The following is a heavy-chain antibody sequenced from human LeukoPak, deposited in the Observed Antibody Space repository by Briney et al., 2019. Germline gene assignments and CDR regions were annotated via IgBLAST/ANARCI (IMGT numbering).Heavy chain of an antibody. J-gene: IGHJ6*03. CDR3: ASFYCSGGSCYQYYYYYYMDV. D-gene: IGHD2-15*01. Sequence: PSETLSLTCNVSGGSIRGYYWSWIRQPPGKGLEWIGYIYSSGSTNYNPSLKSRVTISVDTSKNQFSLKLSSVTAADTAVYYCASFYCSGGSCYQYYYYYYMDVWGKGTTVTISS. CDR2: IYSSGST. V-gene: IGHV4-4*08. CDR1: GGSIRGYY.